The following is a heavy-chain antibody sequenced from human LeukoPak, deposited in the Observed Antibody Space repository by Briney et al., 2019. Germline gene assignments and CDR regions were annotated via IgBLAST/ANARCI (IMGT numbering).Heavy chain of an antibody. CDR2: INAGNGNT. Sequence: ASVKVPCKASGYTFTSYAMHWVRQAPGQRLEWMGWINAGNGNTKYSQKFQGRVTITRDTSASTAYMELSSLRSEDTAVYYCATMIVVADYFDYWGQGTLVTVSS. J-gene: IGHJ4*02. CDR1: GYTFTSYA. CDR3: ATMIVVADYFDY. V-gene: IGHV1-3*01. D-gene: IGHD3-22*01.